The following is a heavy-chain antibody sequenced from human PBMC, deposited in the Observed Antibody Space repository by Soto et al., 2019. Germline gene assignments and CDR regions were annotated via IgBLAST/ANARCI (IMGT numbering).Heavy chain of an antibody. CDR2: IIPIFGTA. CDR1: GGTFSSYA. CDR3: ARGYSSSSGWNYYGMDV. V-gene: IGHV1-69*13. Sequence: ASVKVSCKASGGTFSSYAISWVRQAPGQGLEWMGGIIPIFGTANYAQKFQGRVTITADESTGTAYMELSSLRSEDTAVYYCARGYSSSSGWNYYGMDVWGQGTTVTVSS. J-gene: IGHJ6*02. D-gene: IGHD6-6*01.